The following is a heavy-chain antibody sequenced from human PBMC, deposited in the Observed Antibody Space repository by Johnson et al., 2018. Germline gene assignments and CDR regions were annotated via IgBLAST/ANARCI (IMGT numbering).Heavy chain of an antibody. CDR3: AMSGGGMDV. J-gene: IGHJ6*02. Sequence: QVQLVESGAEVKKPRSSVKVSCKASGGTLSSYAASWVRQAPGQGLEWTGGIIPIFGTTTYAQKFQGRVTITADESTGTGYMELNSLGSEDTAGYYCAMSGGGMDVGGQGTTVTVSS. V-gene: IGHV1-69*01. CDR1: GGTLSSYA. D-gene: IGHD3-10*01. CDR2: IIPIFGTT.